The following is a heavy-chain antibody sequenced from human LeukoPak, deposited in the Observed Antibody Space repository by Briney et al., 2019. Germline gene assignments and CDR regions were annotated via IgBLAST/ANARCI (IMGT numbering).Heavy chain of an antibody. CDR3: ARESDIVVVVAPFGY. CDR2: INPNSGGT. Sequence: ASVTVSCKASGYTFTGYYMHWVRQAPGQGLEWMGWINPNSGGTNYAQKFQGRVTMTRDTSISTAYMELSRLRSDDTAVYYCARESDIVVVVAPFGYWGQGTLVTVSS. V-gene: IGHV1-2*02. CDR1: GYTFTGYY. J-gene: IGHJ4*02. D-gene: IGHD2-15*01.